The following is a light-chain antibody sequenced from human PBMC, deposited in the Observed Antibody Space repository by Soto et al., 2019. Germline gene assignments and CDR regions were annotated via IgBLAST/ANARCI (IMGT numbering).Light chain of an antibody. V-gene: IGKV3-20*01. CDR1: QSVSSSY. CDR3: QQYGSSPPST. CDR2: GAS. Sequence: EIVFTQSPGTLSLSPGERATLSCRASQSVSSSYLAWYQQKPGQAPRLLIYGASSRATGIPDRFSGSGSGTDFTLTISRLEPEDFAVYYCQQYGSSPPSTFGQGTKVDIK. J-gene: IGKJ2*01.